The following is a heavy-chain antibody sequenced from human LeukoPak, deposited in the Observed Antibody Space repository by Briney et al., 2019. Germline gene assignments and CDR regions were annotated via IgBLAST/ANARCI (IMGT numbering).Heavy chain of an antibody. J-gene: IGHJ3*02. Sequence: GGSLRLSCTASGFTFSDYAMSWVRQAPGKGLERVSTISTNGDSTYYADSVKGRFTISRDNSRNTLSLQMNSLRAEDAAVYYCVRDHLYAFDIWGQGTMVTVSS. CDR1: GFTFSDYA. V-gene: IGHV3-23*01. CDR2: ISTNGDST. CDR3: VRDHLYAFDI. D-gene: IGHD3-3*02.